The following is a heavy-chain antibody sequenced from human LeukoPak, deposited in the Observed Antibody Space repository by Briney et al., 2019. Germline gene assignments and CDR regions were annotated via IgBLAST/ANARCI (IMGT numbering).Heavy chain of an antibody. Sequence: ASVKVSCKVSGYTLTELSMHWVRQAPGKGLEWMGGFDPEDGETIYAQKFQGRVTMTEDTSTDTAYMELSSLRSEDTAVYYCATGPLNRNPIIGRGANHHTAKPYYYMDVWGKGTTVTVSS. D-gene: IGHD1-14*01. CDR1: GYTLTELS. V-gene: IGHV1-24*01. CDR3: ATGPLNRNPIIGRGANHHTAKPYYYMDV. CDR2: FDPEDGET. J-gene: IGHJ6*03.